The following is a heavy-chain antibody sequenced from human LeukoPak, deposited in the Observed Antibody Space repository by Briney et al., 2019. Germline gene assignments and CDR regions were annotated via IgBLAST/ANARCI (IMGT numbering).Heavy chain of an antibody. Sequence: GGSLRLSCAASGFTFSSYGMHWVRQAPGKGLEWVAVIWYDGSNKYYADPVKGRFTISRDNSKNTLYLQMNSLRAEDTAVYYCARDRGSEYYDILTGWVYWGQGILVTVSS. V-gene: IGHV3-33*01. D-gene: IGHD3-9*01. CDR3: ARDRGSEYYDILTGWVY. CDR2: IWYDGSNK. CDR1: GFTFSSYG. J-gene: IGHJ4*02.